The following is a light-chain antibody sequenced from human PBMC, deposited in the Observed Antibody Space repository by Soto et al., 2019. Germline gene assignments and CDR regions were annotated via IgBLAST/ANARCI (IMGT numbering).Light chain of an antibody. V-gene: IGLV2-11*01. J-gene: IGLJ3*02. CDR1: SSDVGGYNY. Sequence: QSVLTQPRSASGSPGESVAISCTGTSSDVGGYNYVSWYQQHPGKAPKLMIYDVSKRPSGVPDRFSGSKSGNTASLTISGLRTEDEADYYCCSYGARFGGGTKLTVL. CDR3: CSYGAR. CDR2: DVS.